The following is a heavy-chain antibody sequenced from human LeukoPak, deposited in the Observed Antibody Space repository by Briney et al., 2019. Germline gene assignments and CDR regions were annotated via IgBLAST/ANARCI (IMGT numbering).Heavy chain of an antibody. CDR2: VKYDGSTT. Sequence: GGSLRLSCAASGFTFSAYWMHWVRRAPGKGLVWVSRVKYDGSTTTYADSVKGRFTISRDNAKNILYLQMNSLRVEDTAVYYCARDLYCLLFDYWGQGTLVTVAS. J-gene: IGHJ4*02. CDR1: GFTFSAYW. V-gene: IGHV3-74*01. CDR3: ARDLYCLLFDY. D-gene: IGHD3-9*01.